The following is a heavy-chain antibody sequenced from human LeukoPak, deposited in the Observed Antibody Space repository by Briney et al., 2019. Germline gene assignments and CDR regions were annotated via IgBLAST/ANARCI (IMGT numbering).Heavy chain of an antibody. CDR1: GGSFSGYY. Sequence: SETLSLTXAVYGGSFSGYYWSWIRQPPGKGLEWIGEINHSGSTNYNPSLKSRVTISVDTSKNQFSLKLSSVTAADTAVYYCARGRAGDRAFDYWGQGTLVTVSS. V-gene: IGHV4-34*01. D-gene: IGHD7-27*01. J-gene: IGHJ4*02. CDR3: ARGRAGDRAFDY. CDR2: INHSGST.